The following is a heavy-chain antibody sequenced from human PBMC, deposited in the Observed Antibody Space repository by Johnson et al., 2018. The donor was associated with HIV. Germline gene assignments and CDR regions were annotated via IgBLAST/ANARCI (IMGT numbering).Heavy chain of an antibody. CDR3: ARLGLTDAFDI. CDR2: ITTDGSAT. V-gene: IGHV3-74*02. CDR1: GFTFSSYW. D-gene: IGHD2-8*01. Sequence: MQLVESGGGLIQPGGSLRLSCAASGFTFSSYWMHWVRQAPGKGLVWVSRITTDGSATTYADSVRGRFTISRDNSKNTLYLQMNSLRAEDTAVYYCARLGLTDAFDIWGQGTMVTVSS. J-gene: IGHJ3*02.